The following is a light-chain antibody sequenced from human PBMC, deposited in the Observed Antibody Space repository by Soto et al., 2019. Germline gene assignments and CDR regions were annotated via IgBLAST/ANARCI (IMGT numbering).Light chain of an antibody. CDR2: AAS. Sequence: DIKMTQSPSSLSASVGDRVTITCRASQSISSYLNWYQQKPGKAPKLLIYAASSLQSGVPSRFRGSGAGTDFTLTISSLKPEDFATYYCQPSYSTLSWTFGQGTKVEIK. V-gene: IGKV1-39*01. J-gene: IGKJ1*01. CDR3: QPSYSTLSWT. CDR1: QSISSY.